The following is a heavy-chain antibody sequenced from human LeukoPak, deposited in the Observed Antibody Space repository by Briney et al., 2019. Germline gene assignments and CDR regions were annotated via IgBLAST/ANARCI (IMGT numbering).Heavy chain of an antibody. CDR3: ARVGYCISPNCFLGAFDI. Sequence: ASVKVSCKASGCTFSTYAISWVRQAPGQGLEWMGGIIPIFGTAKYAQKLQGRVTITADESTSTAYMEVSSLRSEDTAVYFCARVGYCISPNCFLGAFDIWGQGTLVTVSS. J-gene: IGHJ3*02. V-gene: IGHV1-69*13. CDR1: GCTFSTYA. D-gene: IGHD2-2*03. CDR2: IIPIFGTA.